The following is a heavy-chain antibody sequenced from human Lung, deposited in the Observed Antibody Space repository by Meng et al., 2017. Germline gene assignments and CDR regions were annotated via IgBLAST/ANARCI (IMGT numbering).Heavy chain of an antibody. CDR3: ARHKGHSYGYLYFDY. J-gene: IGHJ4*02. V-gene: IGHV4-39*01. Sequence: QLQLQESGPGLVKPPETLSLTCTVSGDSISSSNYYWGWIRQPPGKGLEWIGSMYYSGNIYYNPSLKSRVTISVDTSKNQFSLKVSSVTAADTAVFYCARHKGHSYGYLYFDYWGQGTLVTVSS. CDR2: MYYSGNI. D-gene: IGHD5-18*01. CDR1: GDSISSSNYY.